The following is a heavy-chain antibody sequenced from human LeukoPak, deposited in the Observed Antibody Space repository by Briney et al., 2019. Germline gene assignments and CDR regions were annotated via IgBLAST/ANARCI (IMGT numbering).Heavy chain of an antibody. CDR1: GFTFSSYG. CDR3: ARADPGFHAFDI. Sequence: GGSLRLSCAASGFTFSSYGMHWVRQAPGKGLEWVAFIRYDGSNKYYADSVKGRFTISRDNSKNTLYLQMNSLRAEDTAVYYCARADPGFHAFDIWGQGTMVTVSS. V-gene: IGHV3-30*02. CDR2: IRYDGSNK. J-gene: IGHJ3*02.